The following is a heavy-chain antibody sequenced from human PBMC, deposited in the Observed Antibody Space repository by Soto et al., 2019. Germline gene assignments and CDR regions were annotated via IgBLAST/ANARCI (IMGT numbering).Heavy chain of an antibody. D-gene: IGHD5-18*01. CDR1: GFTFSDHY. CDR2: TRNKANSYTT. Sequence: GGSLRLSCAASGFTFSDHYMDWVRQAPGKGLEWVGRTRNKANSYTTEYAASVKGRFTISRDDSKNSLYLQMNSLKTEDTAVYYCVVDTAMVRGYYYYYMDVWGKGTTVTVSS. J-gene: IGHJ6*03. V-gene: IGHV3-72*01. CDR3: VVDTAMVRGYYYYYMDV.